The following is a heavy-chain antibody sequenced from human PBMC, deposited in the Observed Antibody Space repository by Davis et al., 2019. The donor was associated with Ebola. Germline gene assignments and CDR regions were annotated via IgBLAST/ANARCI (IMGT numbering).Heavy chain of an antibody. J-gene: IGHJ5*02. CDR2: VYHTGNT. D-gene: IGHD3-22*01. V-gene: IGHV4-4*02. CDR3: ATEGPNYYESRDSWVNNWFDP. Sequence: MPSETLSLTCSVSGDSISNRDGHWWSWVRQSPGKGLEWIGEVYHTGNTNYNPSLKSRVIISMDKFKNQFSLRLTSVTAADMAIYYCATEGPNYYESRDSWVNNWFDPWGQGILVTVSS. CDR1: GDSISNRDGHW.